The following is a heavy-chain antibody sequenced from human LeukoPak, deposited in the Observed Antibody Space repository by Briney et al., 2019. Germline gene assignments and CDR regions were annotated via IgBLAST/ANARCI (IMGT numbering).Heavy chain of an antibody. Sequence: GGSLSLSCAASGFTFSSYEMSWVRQAPGKGLEWVSYISSSGSTIYYADSVKGRFTISRDNSKNTLYLQMNSLRAEDTAVYYCAKAQQWEPNRGAFDIWGQGTMVTVSS. CDR2: ISSSGSTI. CDR1: GFTFSSYE. J-gene: IGHJ3*02. CDR3: AKAQQWEPNRGAFDI. V-gene: IGHV3-48*03. D-gene: IGHD1-26*01.